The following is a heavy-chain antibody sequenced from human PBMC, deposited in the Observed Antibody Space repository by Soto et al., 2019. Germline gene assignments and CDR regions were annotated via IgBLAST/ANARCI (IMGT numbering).Heavy chain of an antibody. CDR1: GYTFTSYG. D-gene: IGHD6-19*01. V-gene: IGHV1-18*01. CDR2: ISAYNGNT. CDR3: ARDRVNSGWPRAFDI. J-gene: IGHJ3*02. Sequence: ASVKVSCKASGYTFTSYGISWVRQAPGQGLEWMGWISAYNGNTNYAQKLQGRVTMTSDTSTSTAYMELRSLRSDDTAVYYCARDRVNSGWPRAFDIWGQGTMVTVSS.